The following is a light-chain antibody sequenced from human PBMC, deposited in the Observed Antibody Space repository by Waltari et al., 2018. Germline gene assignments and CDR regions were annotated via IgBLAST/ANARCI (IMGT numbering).Light chain of an antibody. CDR2: KAS. CDR1: QSISSW. Sequence: DIQMTQSPSTLSASVGDRVTITCRASQSISSWLAWYQQKPGKAPKLLIYKASSLESGVPSRFSGSGSGTEFTRTISSLQPDDFATYYCQQWTFGQGTKVEIK. J-gene: IGKJ1*01. V-gene: IGKV1-5*03. CDR3: QQWT.